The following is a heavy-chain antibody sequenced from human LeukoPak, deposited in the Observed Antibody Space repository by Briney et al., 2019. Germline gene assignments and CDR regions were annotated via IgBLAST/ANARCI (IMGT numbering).Heavy chain of an antibody. CDR3: ARDYFTFTSKSYNFFDP. D-gene: IGHD1-20*01. J-gene: IGHJ5*02. CDR1: GYTFTGYY. CDR2: IEPNSGDT. V-gene: IGHV1-2*02. Sequence: GASVKVSCTASGYTFTGYYMHWVRQAPGQGLEWMGWIEPNSGDTNYPEKFQGRITMTRDTSISTAYMELSRLTSDDTAVYFCARDYFTFTSKSYNFFDPWGQGTLVTVSS.